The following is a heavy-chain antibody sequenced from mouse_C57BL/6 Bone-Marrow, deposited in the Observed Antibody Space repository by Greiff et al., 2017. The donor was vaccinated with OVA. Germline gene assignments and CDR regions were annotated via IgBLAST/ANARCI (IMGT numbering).Heavy chain of an antibody. Sequence: EVQLVESGGDLVKPGGSLKLSCEASGFTFSSYGMSWVRQTPDKRLEWVATISSGGSYTYYPDSVKGRFTISRDNAKNTLYLQMSSLKSEDTAMYYCARHVYDYLWFAYWGQGTLVTVSA. CDR2: ISSGGSYT. J-gene: IGHJ3*01. D-gene: IGHD2-4*01. CDR3: ARHVYDYLWFAY. CDR1: GFTFSSYG. V-gene: IGHV5-6*01.